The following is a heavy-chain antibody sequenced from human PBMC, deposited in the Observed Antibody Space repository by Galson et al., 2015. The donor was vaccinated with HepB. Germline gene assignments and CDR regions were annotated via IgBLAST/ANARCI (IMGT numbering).Heavy chain of an antibody. CDR2: INPNSGGT. CDR1: GYTFTGYY. V-gene: IGHV1-2*02. J-gene: IGHJ4*02. D-gene: IGHD6-13*01. Sequence: SVKVSCKASGYTFTGYYMHWVRQAPGQGLEWMGWINPNSGGTNYAQKFQGRVTMTRDTSISTAYMELSRLRSDDTAVYYCARNTVAAAGTAKAGDFGYWGQGTLVTVSS. CDR3: ARNTVAAAGTAKAGDFGY.